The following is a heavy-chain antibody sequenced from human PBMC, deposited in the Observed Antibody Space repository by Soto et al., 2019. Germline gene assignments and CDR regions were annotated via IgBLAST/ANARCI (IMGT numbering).Heavy chain of an antibody. Sequence: AGGSLRLSCAASGFTFSSYAMSWVRQAPGKGLEWVSAISGSGGSTYYADSVKGRFTISRDNSKNTLYLQMNSLRAEDTAVYYCAKEGLRYFDWLLGPALNFDYWGQGTLVTVSS. CDR2: ISGSGGST. V-gene: IGHV3-23*01. CDR3: AKEGLRYFDWLLGPALNFDY. J-gene: IGHJ4*02. CDR1: GFTFSSYA. D-gene: IGHD3-9*01.